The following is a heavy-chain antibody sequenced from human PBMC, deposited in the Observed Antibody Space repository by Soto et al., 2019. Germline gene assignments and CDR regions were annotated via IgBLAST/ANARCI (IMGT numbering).Heavy chain of an antibody. CDR2: IWYDGNNK. V-gene: IGHV3-33*01. CDR1: GFTFSNYG. CDR3: ARGLHSLFDY. Sequence: PGGSLRLSCAASGFTFSNYGMHWVRQAPGKGLEGVAVIWYDGNNKYYADSVKGRFTISRDNSNNTLYVQMTSLRAEDTAVYYCARGLHSLFDYWGQGTLVTVAS. D-gene: IGHD2-21*01. J-gene: IGHJ4*02.